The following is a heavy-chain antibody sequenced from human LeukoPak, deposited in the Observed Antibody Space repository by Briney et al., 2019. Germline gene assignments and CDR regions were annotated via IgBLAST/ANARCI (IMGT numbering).Heavy chain of an antibody. D-gene: IGHD5-18*01. CDR2: ISSSSGTI. J-gene: IGHJ5*01. CDR1: GFTFSSYT. Sequence: GGSLRLSCAASGFTFSSYTMNWVRQAPGKGLEWGSYISSSSGTIYYADSVKGRFTISRDNAKNSLYLQMNSLRAEDTAVYYCARGIQYNWFDSWGQGTLVTVSS. V-gene: IGHV3-48*04. CDR3: ARGIQYNWFDS.